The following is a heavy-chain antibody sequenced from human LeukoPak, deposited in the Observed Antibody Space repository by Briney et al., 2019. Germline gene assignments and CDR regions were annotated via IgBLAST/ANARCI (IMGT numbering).Heavy chain of an antibody. J-gene: IGHJ3*02. D-gene: IGHD3-10*01. CDR3: ARTPAVRGAPGSRIAFDI. CDR1: GGSISSNSYF. Sequence: PSETLSLTCTVSGGSISSNSYFWGWLRQPPGKGLEWIGGLYYSGSTYYNPSLKSRVTMSVDTSRNQLSLKLSSVTAADTAVYYCARTPAVRGAPGSRIAFDIWGQGTMVTVSS. CDR2: LYYSGST. V-gene: IGHV4-39*01.